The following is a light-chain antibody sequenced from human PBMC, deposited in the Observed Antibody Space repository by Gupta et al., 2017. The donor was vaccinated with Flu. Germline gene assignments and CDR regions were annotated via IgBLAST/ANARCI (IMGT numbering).Light chain of an antibody. Sequence: GTLYLSPVERATLSCRASQSVRSSYLAWYQQKPGQAPRLLIYDASSRATGIPDRFSGSGSGTQFTLTISRLEPEDFAVYYCHQEGSSPRTFGQGTKVEIK. CDR2: DAS. V-gene: IGKV3-20*01. CDR1: QSVRSSY. J-gene: IGKJ1*01. CDR3: HQEGSSPRT.